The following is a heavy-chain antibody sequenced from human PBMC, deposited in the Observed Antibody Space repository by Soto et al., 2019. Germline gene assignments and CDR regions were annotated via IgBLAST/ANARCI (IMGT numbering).Heavy chain of an antibody. CDR3: AKGNEALDV. J-gene: IGHJ6*02. Sequence: QVQLQESGPRLVKPSGTLSLTCVVSGCSLSVNNWWSWVRQSPGRGLEWIGEIFHNGRTSYNPSLRGQVTMSVDKSNNQFSLRLTSVTAADTAVYYCAKGNEALDVWGQGTTVIVS. D-gene: IGHD1-1*01. CDR2: IFHNGRT. V-gene: IGHV4-4*02. CDR1: GCSLSVNNW.